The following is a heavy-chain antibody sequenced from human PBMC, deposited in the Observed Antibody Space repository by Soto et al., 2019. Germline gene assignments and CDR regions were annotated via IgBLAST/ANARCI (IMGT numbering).Heavy chain of an antibody. CDR3: ARGRTGTGPTCYGGGDY. Sequence: EVQLVESGGGLVKPGGSLRLSCAASGFAFTSYSMNWIRQAPGKGLEWVSSISSDYNYIYYADSVKGRFTISRDNAKDSVWLQMNSLKTEDTAVYYCARGRTGTGPTCYGGGDYWGQGTLVAVSS. D-gene: IGHD2-8*02. CDR1: GFAFTSYS. CDR2: ISSDYNYI. J-gene: IGHJ4*02. V-gene: IGHV3-21*06.